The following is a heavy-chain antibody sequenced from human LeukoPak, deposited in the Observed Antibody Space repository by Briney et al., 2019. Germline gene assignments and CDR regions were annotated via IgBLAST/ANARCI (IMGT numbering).Heavy chain of an antibody. CDR2: IYSGGST. D-gene: IGHD3-16*02. V-gene: IGHV3-66*01. Sequence: GGSLRLSCAASEFSVGSNYMTWVRQAPGKGLEWVSLIYSGGSTYYADSVEGRFTISRDNSKNTLYLQMNSLRAEDTAVYYCAKDLGLRVWGNYRPPAFDYWGQGTLVTVSS. J-gene: IGHJ4*02. CDR1: EFSVGSNY. CDR3: AKDLGLRVWGNYRPPAFDY.